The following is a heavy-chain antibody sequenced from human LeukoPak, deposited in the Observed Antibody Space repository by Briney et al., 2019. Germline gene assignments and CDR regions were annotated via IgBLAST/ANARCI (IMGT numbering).Heavy chain of an antibody. Sequence: NPSETLSLTCTVSGGSISRFYWSWIRQPAGKGLEWIGRVYTSGNTNYNPSLKSRVTMSVDMSKNQFSLKLSSVTAADTALYYCARGRDYDYSGYYFDYWGQGTLVTVSS. V-gene: IGHV4-4*07. D-gene: IGHD3-22*01. CDR1: GGSISRFY. J-gene: IGHJ4*02. CDR3: ARGRDYDYSGYYFDY. CDR2: VYTSGNT.